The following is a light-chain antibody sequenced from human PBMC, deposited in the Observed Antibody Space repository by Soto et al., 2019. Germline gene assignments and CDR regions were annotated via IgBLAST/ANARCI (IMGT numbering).Light chain of an antibody. CDR3: GSYTTTRGV. CDR1: SSDVGGYNY. V-gene: IGLV2-14*03. Sequence: QSALTKPASVSGSPGQSITISCTGTSSDVGGYNYVSWYQQHPGKAPKLMIYEVTNRPSGVSNRFSGSKSGNTASLTISGLQAEDEADYYCGSYTTTRGVFGTGTKLTVL. CDR2: EVT. J-gene: IGLJ1*01.